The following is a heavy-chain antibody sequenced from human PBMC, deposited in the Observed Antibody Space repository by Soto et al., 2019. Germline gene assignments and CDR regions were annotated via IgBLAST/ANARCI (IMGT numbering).Heavy chain of an antibody. D-gene: IGHD5-12*01. Sequence: QLQLQESGPGLVKPSETLSLTCTVSGGSISSSSYYWGWIRQPPGKGLEWIGSIYYSGSTYYNPSLKSRVTISVDTSKNQFSLKLISVTAADTAVYYCARLEMATNFDYWGQGTLVTVSS. CDR2: IYYSGST. J-gene: IGHJ4*02. CDR1: GGSISSSSYY. CDR3: ARLEMATNFDY. V-gene: IGHV4-39*01.